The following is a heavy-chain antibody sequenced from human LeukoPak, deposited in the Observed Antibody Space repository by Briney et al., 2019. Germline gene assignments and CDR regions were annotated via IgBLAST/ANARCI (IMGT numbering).Heavy chain of an antibody. CDR3: ARGQNYGGNFDY. Sequence: SETLSLTCALHGGSFSGYYWSWIRQPPGKGLEWIGEINHSGSTNYNPSLKRRVTISVDTSKNQFSLKLSSVTAADTAVYYCARGQNYGGNFDYWGQGTLVTVSS. D-gene: IGHD4-23*01. CDR1: GGSFSGYY. J-gene: IGHJ4*02. V-gene: IGHV4-34*01. CDR2: INHSGST.